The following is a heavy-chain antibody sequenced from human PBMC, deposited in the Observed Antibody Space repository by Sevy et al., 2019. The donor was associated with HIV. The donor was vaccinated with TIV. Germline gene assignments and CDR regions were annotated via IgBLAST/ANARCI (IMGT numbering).Heavy chain of an antibody. CDR2: ISAYNGNT. Sequence: ASVKVSCKASGYTFTSYGISWVRQAPGQGLEWMGWISAYNGNTNYAQKLQGRVTMTTDTSTSTAYMELRSLRSDDTAVYYCAKDRGAHYYDRDQNYFDYWGEGTLVTVSS. CDR3: AKDRGAHYYDRDQNYFDY. D-gene: IGHD3-22*01. CDR1: GYTFTSYG. V-gene: IGHV1-18*01. J-gene: IGHJ4*02.